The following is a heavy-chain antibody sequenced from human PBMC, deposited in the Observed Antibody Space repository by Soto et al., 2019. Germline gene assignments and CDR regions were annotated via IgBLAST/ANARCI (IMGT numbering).Heavy chain of an antibody. CDR3: ARKSSGCPSPLDF. Sequence: GESLKISCEASGYHFTNFWIGWVRQMPVKGLEWMGIIYPGNSDTRYNPSFQVHVTISADKSLSTAYLQWTSLKSSDSALYFCARKSSGCPSPLDFWGQGALVTVFS. D-gene: IGHD3-22*01. CDR2: IYPGNSDT. J-gene: IGHJ4*02. CDR1: GYHFTNFW. V-gene: IGHV5-51*01.